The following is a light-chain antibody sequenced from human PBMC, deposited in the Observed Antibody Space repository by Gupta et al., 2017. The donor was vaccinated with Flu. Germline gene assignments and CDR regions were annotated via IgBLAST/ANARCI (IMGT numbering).Light chain of an antibody. V-gene: IGLV2-11*01. CDR1: SSDVGFYRF. CDR3: CSYAGSYTWV. J-gene: IGLJ3*02. Sequence: SVTISCTGTSSDVGFYRFVSWYQQHPGKVPKVSMYDVSERPSGVPDRFSGSKSGNTASLTISGLQAEDEADYYCCSYAGSYTWVFGGGTKLTVL. CDR2: DVS.